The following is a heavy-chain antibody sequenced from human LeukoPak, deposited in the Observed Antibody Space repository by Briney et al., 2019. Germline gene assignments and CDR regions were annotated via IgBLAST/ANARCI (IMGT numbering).Heavy chain of an antibody. CDR3: GRDGGVINNYAIDY. J-gene: IGHJ4*02. CDR1: VGSMTDYY. Sequence: SETLSLTCTVSVGSMTDYYWSWIRQPAGKGLEWIGRIYSSGSTNYNPSLKSRVTMSVDTSKKQLSLKLRSVTAADTAVYYCGRDGGVINNYAIDYWGQGTLVTVSS. D-gene: IGHD3-16*02. CDR2: IYSSGST. V-gene: IGHV4-4*07.